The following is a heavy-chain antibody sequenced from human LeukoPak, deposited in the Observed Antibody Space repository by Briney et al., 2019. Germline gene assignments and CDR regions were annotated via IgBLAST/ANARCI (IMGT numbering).Heavy chain of an antibody. Sequence: GGSLRLSCAASGFTFTNYWMSWFRQAPGKGLEWVANIKEDGSEIYYVDSVKGRFTVSRDNAKNSLYPQMNSLRAEDTAVYYCGRATFFIRGDVWGKGTTVTV. CDR1: GFTFTNYW. CDR2: IKEDGSEI. V-gene: IGHV3-7*04. CDR3: GRATFFIRGDV. D-gene: IGHD3-10*01. J-gene: IGHJ6*03.